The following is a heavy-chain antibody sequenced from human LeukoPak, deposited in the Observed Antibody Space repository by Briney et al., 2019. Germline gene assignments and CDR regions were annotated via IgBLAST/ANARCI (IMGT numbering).Heavy chain of an antibody. V-gene: IGHV3-23*01. CDR3: AKDFGVRGVIISIFDY. J-gene: IGHJ4*02. CDR2: ISGSGGST. Sequence: GGSLRLSCAASGFTFSSYGMTWVRQAPGKGLEWVSAISGSGGSTYYADSVKGRFTISRDNSKNTLYLQMNSLRAEDTAVYYCAKDFGVRGVIISIFDYWGQGTLVTVSS. CDR1: GFTFSSYG. D-gene: IGHD3-10*01.